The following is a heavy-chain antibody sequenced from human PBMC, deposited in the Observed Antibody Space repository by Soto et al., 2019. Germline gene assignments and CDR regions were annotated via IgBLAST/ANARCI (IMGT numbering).Heavy chain of an antibody. CDR3: ARDSSGSYGFDY. CDR1: GFSLNTRGVG. D-gene: IGHD3-22*01. CDR2: IYWDDDK. V-gene: IGHV2-5*02. J-gene: IGHJ4*02. Sequence: QITLKESGPTLVKPTQTLTLTCTFSGFSLNTRGVGVGWIRQPPGKALEWLALIYWDDDKGYSPSLKNRLTITKDTFKNQVVLTMTSMEPVDTATYYCARDSSGSYGFDYWGQGSLVTVSS.